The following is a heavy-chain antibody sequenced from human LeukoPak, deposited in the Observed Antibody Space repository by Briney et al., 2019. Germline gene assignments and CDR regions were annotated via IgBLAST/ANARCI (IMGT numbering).Heavy chain of an antibody. V-gene: IGHV3-23*01. CDR3: AKHLREIKDIVVVVAATPDY. D-gene: IGHD2-15*01. J-gene: IGHJ4*02. CDR2: ISCSGGST. CDR1: GFTFSSYA. Sequence: GGSLRLSCAASGFTFSSYAMRWVRQAPGKGLEWVSAISCSGGSTYYADSVKGRFTISRDNSKNTLYLQMNSLRAEDTAVYYCAKHLREIKDIVVVVAATPDYWGQGTLVTVSS.